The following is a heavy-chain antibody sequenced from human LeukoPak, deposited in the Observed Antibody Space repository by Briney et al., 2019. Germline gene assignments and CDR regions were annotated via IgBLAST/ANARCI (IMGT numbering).Heavy chain of an antibody. V-gene: IGHV4-59*01. CDR3: ARNFARNSGDYGNDAFDV. J-gene: IGHJ3*01. CDR2: ISNSGIS. CDR1: GDSLNFYY. D-gene: IGHD4-17*01. Sequence: SETLSLTCSVSGDSLNFYYWSWIRQAPEKGLEWIGYISNSGISYYNPSLKSRVAIPLDTSKNHFSLNLTSLTAADTAVYYCARNFARNSGDYGNDAFDVWGQGTMVSVSS.